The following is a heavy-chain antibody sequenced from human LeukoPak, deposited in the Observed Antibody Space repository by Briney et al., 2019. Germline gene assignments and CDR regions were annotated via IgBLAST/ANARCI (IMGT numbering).Heavy chain of an antibody. V-gene: IGHV1-2*06. CDR2: INPNSGGT. CDR1: GYTFTGYY. Sequence: ASVKVSCKASGYTFTGYYMHWVRQAPGQGIEWMGRINPNSGGTNYAQKFQGRVTMARDTSISTAYMELSRLRSDDTAVYYCARDHPVGATRIEIDYWGQGTLVTVSS. CDR3: ARDHPVGATRIEIDY. D-gene: IGHD1-26*01. J-gene: IGHJ4*02.